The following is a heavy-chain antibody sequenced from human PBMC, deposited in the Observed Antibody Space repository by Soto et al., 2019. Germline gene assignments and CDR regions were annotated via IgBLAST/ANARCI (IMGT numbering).Heavy chain of an antibody. CDR1: GYTLSDLT. J-gene: IGHJ4*02. D-gene: IGHD2-15*01. CDR3: VTGIVVVPGRVTDY. CDR2: SHTDDGDP. Sequence: QVQLVQSGTEVQKPGASVRVSCRVSGYTLSDLTMNWVRQSPGKGLEWVGASHTDDGDPVYAPKFQGRVTLTADTTTDQVYIALTSLSPGDSGCYFGVTGIVVVPGRVTDYWGQGTLVTVSS. V-gene: IGHV1-24*01.